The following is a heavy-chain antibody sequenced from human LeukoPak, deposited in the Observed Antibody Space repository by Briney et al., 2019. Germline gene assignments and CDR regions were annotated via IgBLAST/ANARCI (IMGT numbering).Heavy chain of an antibody. CDR1: GGSISSYY. V-gene: IGHV4-38-2*02. D-gene: IGHD6-25*01. Sequence: PSETLSLTCTVSGGSISSYYWGWIRQPPGKGQEWIGSINHSGSTYYNPSLKSRVTISVDTSKNQFSLKLNSVTAADTAVYYCARHGAATGWFDPWGQGTLVTVSS. J-gene: IGHJ5*02. CDR3: ARHGAATGWFDP. CDR2: INHSGST.